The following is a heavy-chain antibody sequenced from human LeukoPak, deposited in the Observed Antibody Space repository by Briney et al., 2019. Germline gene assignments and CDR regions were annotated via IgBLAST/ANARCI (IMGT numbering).Heavy chain of an antibody. V-gene: IGHV4-59*01. Sequence: SETLSLTCTVSGGSISSYYWSWIRQPPGKGLEWIGYIYYSGSTNYNPSLKSRVTISVDTSKNQFSLKLSSVTAANTAVYYCASSGKNYYGSGSYFVHDFWGQGTLVTVSS. J-gene: IGHJ4*02. D-gene: IGHD3-10*01. CDR3: ASSGKNYYGSGSYFVHDF. CDR1: GGSISSYY. CDR2: IYYSGST.